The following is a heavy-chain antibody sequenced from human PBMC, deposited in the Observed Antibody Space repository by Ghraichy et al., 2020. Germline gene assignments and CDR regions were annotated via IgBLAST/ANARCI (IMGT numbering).Heavy chain of an antibody. CDR3: TSPYSTSSSGWFDP. J-gene: IGHJ5*02. V-gene: IGHV3-15*01. CDR1: GFTFSSAW. Sequence: GGSLRLSCAASGFTFSSAWMSWVRQAPGKGLEWVGRVKSKADGGTTDYAVPVKGRFAISRDDSKNTLYLQMSSLKTEDTAVYYCTSPYSTSSSGWFDPWGQGTLVTVSS. D-gene: IGHD6-6*01. CDR2: VKSKADGGTT.